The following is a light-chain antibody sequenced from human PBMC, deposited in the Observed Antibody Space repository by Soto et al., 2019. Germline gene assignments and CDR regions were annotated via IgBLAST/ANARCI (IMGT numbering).Light chain of an antibody. J-gene: IGKJ1*01. CDR3: QQRSVWPWT. Sequence: EIVLTQSPATLSLSPWERATLSCRASQSVNNYLAWYQQKPGQAPRHVIYDTSDRATGIPARFSGSGSGTDFTLTISSLEPEDFAVFYCQQRSVWPWTFGQGTKVDI. CDR2: DTS. V-gene: IGKV3-11*01. CDR1: QSVNNY.